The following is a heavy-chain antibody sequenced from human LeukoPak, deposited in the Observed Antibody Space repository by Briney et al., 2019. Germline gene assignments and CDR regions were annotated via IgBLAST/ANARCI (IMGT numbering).Heavy chain of an antibody. CDR3: ARVSSRDYYYYYMDV. CDR2: IYYSGST. Sequence: SETLSLTCTVSGGSISSSSYYWGWIRQPPGKGLGWIGSIYYSGSTNYNPSLKSRVTISVDTSKNQFSLKLSSVTAADTAVYYCARVSSRDYYYYYMDVWGKGTTVTVSS. D-gene: IGHD6-13*01. J-gene: IGHJ6*03. CDR1: GGSISSSSYY. V-gene: IGHV4-39*07.